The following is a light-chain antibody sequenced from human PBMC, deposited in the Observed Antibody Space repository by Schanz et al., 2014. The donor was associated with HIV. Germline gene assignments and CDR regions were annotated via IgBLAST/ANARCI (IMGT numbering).Light chain of an antibody. Sequence: QSALTQPPSASGSPGQSVTISCTGTTSDIGGYNYVSWYQQHPDKAPQLLIYEVNMRPSGVPDRFSGSKSGNTASLTVSGLQPEDEADYYCSSYGGNNNLVLGGGTKLTVL. CDR1: TSDIGGYNY. V-gene: IGLV2-8*01. CDR3: SSYGGNNNLV. J-gene: IGLJ2*01. CDR2: EVN.